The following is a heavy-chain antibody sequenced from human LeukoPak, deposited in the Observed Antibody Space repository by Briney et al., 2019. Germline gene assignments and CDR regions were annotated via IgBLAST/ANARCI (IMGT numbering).Heavy chain of an antibody. V-gene: IGHV3-30-3*01. CDR1: GFTFSSYA. CDR3: AKDQGGYITNCDY. Sequence: GGSLRLSCAASGFTFSSYAMHWVRQAPGKGLEWVAVISYDGSNKYYADSVKGRFTISRDNSKNTLHLQMNSLRAEDTATYYCAKDQGGYITNCDYWGQGALVAVSS. CDR2: ISYDGSNK. J-gene: IGHJ4*02. D-gene: IGHD5-12*01.